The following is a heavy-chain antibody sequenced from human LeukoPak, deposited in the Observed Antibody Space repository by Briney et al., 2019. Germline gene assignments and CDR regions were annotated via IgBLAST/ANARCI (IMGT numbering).Heavy chain of an antibody. Sequence: ASVKVSCKASGYTFTSYGISWVRQAPGQGLEWMGWISAYNGNTDYAQNFQGRVTMTTDTSTSTAYMGLRSLRSDDTAVYYCARGEFTIFGVANWFDPWGQGTLVTVSS. J-gene: IGHJ5*02. D-gene: IGHD3-3*01. CDR3: ARGEFTIFGVANWFDP. CDR2: ISAYNGNT. CDR1: GYTFTSYG. V-gene: IGHV1-18*01.